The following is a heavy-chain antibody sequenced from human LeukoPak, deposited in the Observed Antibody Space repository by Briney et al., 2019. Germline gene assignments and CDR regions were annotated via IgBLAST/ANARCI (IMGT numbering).Heavy chain of an antibody. CDR2: IHYSGSS. V-gene: IGHV4-39*01. CDR3: VRHISANTGYFDS. J-gene: IGHJ4*02. CDR1: DGSVSSGTYH. Sequence: PSETLSLTCTISDGSVSSGTYHWGWIRQSPGKGLEWIGSIHYSGSSYYNPSLKSRAAIFVDTSRDQVSMDLSYVTAADTALYYCVRHISANTGYFDSCGQGTLVTVSS.